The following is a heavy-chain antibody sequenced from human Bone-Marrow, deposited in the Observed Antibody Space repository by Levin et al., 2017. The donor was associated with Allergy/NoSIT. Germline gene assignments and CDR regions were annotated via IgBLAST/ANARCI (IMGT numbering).Heavy chain of an antibody. Sequence: PGESLKISCKSSGYTFTGYFVHWMRQAPGLGFEWMGWINPNDGGTIYAQKFQDRVTMTRDTSTSTAYMELSRLTSDDTAMYYCARGPSNGAYDYWGQGTLVTVSS. CDR3: ARGPSNGAYDY. CDR1: GYTFTGYF. J-gene: IGHJ4*02. V-gene: IGHV1-2*02. CDR2: INPNDGGT. D-gene: IGHD2-8*01.